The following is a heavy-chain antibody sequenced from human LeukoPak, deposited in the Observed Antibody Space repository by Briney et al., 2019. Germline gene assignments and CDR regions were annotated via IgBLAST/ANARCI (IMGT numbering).Heavy chain of an antibody. Sequence: ASVKVSCKASGYTFTSYDINWVRQATGQGLEWMGWMNPNSGNTGYAQKFQGGVTMTRNTSISTAYMELSSLRSEDTAVYYCARGLFYDSSGYTNLNYWGQGTLVTVSS. CDR2: MNPNSGNT. J-gene: IGHJ4*02. CDR1: GYTFTSYD. V-gene: IGHV1-8*01. D-gene: IGHD3-22*01. CDR3: ARGLFYDSSGYTNLNY.